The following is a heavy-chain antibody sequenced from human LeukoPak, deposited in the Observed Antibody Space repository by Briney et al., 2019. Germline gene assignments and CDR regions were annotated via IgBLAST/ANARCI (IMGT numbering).Heavy chain of an antibody. D-gene: IGHD4-17*01. Sequence: PGGSLRLSCAAYGFTFSSYWMHWVRQAPGKGLVWVSRINSDGSSTSYADSVKGRFTISRDNAKNTLYLQMNNLRAEDTAVYYCARDTPHGDYVYAFDIWGQGTMVTVSS. V-gene: IGHV3-74*01. CDR3: ARDTPHGDYVYAFDI. CDR1: GFTFSSYW. J-gene: IGHJ3*02. CDR2: INSDGSST.